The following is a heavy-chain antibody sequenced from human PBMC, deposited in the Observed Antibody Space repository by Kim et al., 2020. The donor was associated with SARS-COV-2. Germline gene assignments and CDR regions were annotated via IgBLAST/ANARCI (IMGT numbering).Heavy chain of an antibody. CDR1: GYTLIELS. CDR2: FDPEDGET. V-gene: IGHV1-24*01. CDR3: ATAPSYCSSTSCHPNWFDP. J-gene: IGHJ5*02. Sequence: ASVKVSCKVSGYTLIELSMHWVRQAPGKGLEWMGGFDPEDGETIYAQKFQGRVTMTEDTSTDTAYMELSSLRSEDTAVYYCATAPSYCSSTSCHPNWFDPWGQRTLVTVSS. D-gene: IGHD2-2*01.